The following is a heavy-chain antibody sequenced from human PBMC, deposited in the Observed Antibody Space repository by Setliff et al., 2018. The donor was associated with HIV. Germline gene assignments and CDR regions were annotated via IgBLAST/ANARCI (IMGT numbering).Heavy chain of an antibody. CDR1: GGSISSGGYY. CDR2: IYYSGST. J-gene: IGHJ4*02. V-gene: IGHV4-31*03. Sequence: SETLSLTCTVSGGSISSGGYYWSWIRQHPGKGLEWIGYIYYSGSTYYNPSLKSRVTISVDTSKSQFSLKLSSVTAADTAVYYCARLKGYSSGWYFDYWGQGTLVTVSS. CDR3: ARLKGYSSGWYFDY. D-gene: IGHD6-19*01.